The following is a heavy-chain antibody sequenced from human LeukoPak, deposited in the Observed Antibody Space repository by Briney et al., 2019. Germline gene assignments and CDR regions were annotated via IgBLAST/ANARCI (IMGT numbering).Heavy chain of an antibody. J-gene: IGHJ4*02. CDR3: AKDIVGGGDDY. CDR2: IQEDGKKE. CDR1: GFTFSDYE. V-gene: IGHV3-7*01. D-gene: IGHD2-21*02. Sequence: GGSLRLSCAASGFTFSDYEMNWVRQAPGKGLEWVANIQEDGKKENYVDSVRGRFTISRDNAKNSIYLQMNSLRVEDTAVYYCAKDIVGGGDDYWGQGTLVIVSS.